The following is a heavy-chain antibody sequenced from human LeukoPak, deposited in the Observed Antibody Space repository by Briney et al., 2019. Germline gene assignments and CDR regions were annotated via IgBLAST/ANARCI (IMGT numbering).Heavy chain of an antibody. J-gene: IGHJ6*03. V-gene: IGHV1-69*05. D-gene: IGHD3-3*01. CDR2: IIPIFGTA. CDR3: ASSFTIFGVVIPPMDYYYMDV. Sequence: SVKVSCKASGGTFSSYAISWVRQAPGQGLEWMGRIIPIFGTANYAQKFQGRVTITTDESTSTAYMELSSLRSEDTAVYYCASSFTIFGVVIPPMDYYYMDVWGKGTTVTVSS. CDR1: GGTFSSYA.